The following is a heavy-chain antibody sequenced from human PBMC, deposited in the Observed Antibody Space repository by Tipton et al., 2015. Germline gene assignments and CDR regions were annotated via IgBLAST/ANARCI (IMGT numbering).Heavy chain of an antibody. CDR3: ARRNWNFVVDP. D-gene: IGHD1-7*01. CDR1: GDPISSSSYY. V-gene: IGHV4-39*01. J-gene: IGHJ5*02. CDR2: IFYTGRT. Sequence: TLSLTCTVSGDPISSSSYYWGWIRQPPGKGLEWIGSIFYTGRTNYSPSLKSRGTISIDTATKQISLKLTSVTAADTAVYFCARRNWNFVVDPWGPGTLVTVSS.